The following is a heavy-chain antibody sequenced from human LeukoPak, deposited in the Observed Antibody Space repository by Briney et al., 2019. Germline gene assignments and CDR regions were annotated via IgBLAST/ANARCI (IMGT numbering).Heavy chain of an antibody. Sequence: SETLSLTCVVYGASFSGNYWTWIRQPPGKGLEWIGEINHSGSANYDPSLKSRVTISLDTSKNQFSLKLSSVTAADTAVYYCARGQGTVTTHWGQGTLVTVSS. CDR2: INHSGSA. CDR1: GASFSGNY. D-gene: IGHD4-17*01. V-gene: IGHV4-34*01. J-gene: IGHJ4*02. CDR3: ARGQGTVTTH.